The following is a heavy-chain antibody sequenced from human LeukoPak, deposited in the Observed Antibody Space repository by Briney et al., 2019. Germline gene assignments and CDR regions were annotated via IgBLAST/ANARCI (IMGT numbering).Heavy chain of an antibody. CDR2: ISHSGST. V-gene: IGHV4-34*01. J-gene: IGHJ4*02. Sequence: PSETLSLTCAVYGGSFSGYYWSWIRQPPGKGLEWIGEISHSGSTNYNPSLKSRVTISVDTSKNQFSLKLSSVTAADTAVYYCARGGSRIVVVVAARKPHYFDYWGQGTLVTVSS. CDR3: ARGGSRIVVVVAARKPHYFDY. D-gene: IGHD2-15*01. CDR1: GGSFSGYY.